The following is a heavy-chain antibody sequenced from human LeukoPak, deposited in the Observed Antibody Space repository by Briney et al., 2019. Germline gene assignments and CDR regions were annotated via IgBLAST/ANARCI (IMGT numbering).Heavy chain of an antibody. Sequence: GGSLKISCKGSGYSFTSYWIGWVRPMPGKGLEWMGIIYPGDSDTRYSPSFQGQVTISADKSISTAYLQWSSLRAPHTAMCFSARFLPRKFVDYWGQGNLGTVSS. CDR1: GYSFTSYW. J-gene: IGHJ4*02. CDR3: ARFLPRKFVDY. V-gene: IGHV5-51*01. D-gene: IGHD2/OR15-2a*01. CDR2: IYPGDSDT.